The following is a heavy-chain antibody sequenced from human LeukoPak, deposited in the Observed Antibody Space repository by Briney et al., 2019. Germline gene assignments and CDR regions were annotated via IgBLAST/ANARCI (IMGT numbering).Heavy chain of an antibody. J-gene: IGHJ4*02. CDR1: GFIFSTYD. CDR2: ISYDRSNK. CDR3: AKSYYDFCSGYYQTFDY. V-gene: IGHV3-30*18. Sequence: GGSLRLSCAASGFIFSTYDMHWVRQAPGKGLEWVAVISYDRSNKYYADSVKGRFTISRDNSKNTLYLQMNSLRAEDTAVYYCAKSYYDFCSGYYQTFDYWGQGTLVTVSS. D-gene: IGHD3-3*01.